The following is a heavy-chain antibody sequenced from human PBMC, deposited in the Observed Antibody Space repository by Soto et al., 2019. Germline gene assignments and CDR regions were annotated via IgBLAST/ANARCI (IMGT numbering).Heavy chain of an antibody. J-gene: IGHJ4*02. CDR1: AASFSKYY. CDR2: IYFNGNT. CDR3: ASVTFGGVVLAH. V-gene: IGHV4-59*01. D-gene: IGHD3-16*01. Sequence: KTSETLSLTCTVSAASFSKYYWSWTRQPPGKGLEWIGYIYFNGNTNYNPSLKRRVTISIDTSKKQISLNLTSVTDADTAVYYCASVTFGGVVLAHWGQGTLVTVSS.